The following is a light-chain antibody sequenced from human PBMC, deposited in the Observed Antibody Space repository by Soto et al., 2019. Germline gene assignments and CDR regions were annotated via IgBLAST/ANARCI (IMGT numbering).Light chain of an antibody. J-gene: IGKJ1*01. CDR2: KES. V-gene: IGKV1-5*03. CDR3: QQYNSYPWT. CDR1: QSISSW. Sequence: DIQMTQSPSTLSASVGDRVTITCRASQSISSWLAWYQQKPGKAPKLLIYKESSLESGVPSRFSGSGSGTKLTLSISSLQPDDFATYYCQQYNSYPWTFGQGNKVEIK.